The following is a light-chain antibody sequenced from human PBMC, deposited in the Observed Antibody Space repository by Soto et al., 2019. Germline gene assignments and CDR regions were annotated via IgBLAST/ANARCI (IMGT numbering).Light chain of an antibody. V-gene: IGKV3-20*01. CDR1: QSVSSSY. CDR2: GAS. J-gene: IGKJ4*01. CDR3: QQYGSSPLT. Sequence: EIVLTQSPGTLSLSPGERATLSCRASQSVSSSYLAWYQQRPGQAPRLLIYGASTRATGIPDRFSGSGSGTDFTLTISGLESEDFAVYYCQQYGSSPLTFGGGTKVDIK.